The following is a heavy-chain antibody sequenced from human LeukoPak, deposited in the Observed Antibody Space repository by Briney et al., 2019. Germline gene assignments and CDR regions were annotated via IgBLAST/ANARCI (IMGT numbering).Heavy chain of an antibody. J-gene: IGHJ3*02. CDR3: VRRRVGVAPASDM. D-gene: IGHD1-26*01. V-gene: IGHV3-72*01. CDR2: CRGKTNSYST. Sequence: GGSLRLSCAAFGFTFSDHAMDWVRQAPGEGLEWVARCRGKTNSYSTEYAASVNGRFTISRDDSKNSLYLQMNSLKIEDTAVYYCVRRRVGVAPASDMWGQGTTVTVSS. CDR1: GFTFSDHA.